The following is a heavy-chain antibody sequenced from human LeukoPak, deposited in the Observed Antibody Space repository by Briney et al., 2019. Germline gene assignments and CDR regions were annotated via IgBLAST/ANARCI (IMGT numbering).Heavy chain of an antibody. CDR3: ARDRGNDAHFDY. V-gene: IGHV3-21*01. CDR1: GFTFSSYS. Sequence: GGSLRLSCAASGFTFSSYSMNWVRQAPGKGLEWVSSISSSSSYIYYADSVKGRFTISRDNAKNSLYLQMNSLRAEDTAVYYCARDRGNDAHFDYWGQGTLVTVSS. D-gene: IGHD1-1*01. J-gene: IGHJ4*02. CDR2: ISSSSSYI.